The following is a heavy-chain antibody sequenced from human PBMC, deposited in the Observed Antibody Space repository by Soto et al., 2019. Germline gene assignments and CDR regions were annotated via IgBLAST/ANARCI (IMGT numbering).Heavy chain of an antibody. V-gene: IGHV3-72*01. CDR3: AFAYYDFWSGYYSS. J-gene: IGHJ5*02. Sequence: GGSLRLSCAASGFTFSDHYMDWVRQAPGKGLEWVGRTRNKASSYTTEYAASVKGRFTISRDDSKNSLYLQMNSLKTEDTAVYYCAFAYYDFWSGYYSSWGQGTLVTVSS. D-gene: IGHD3-3*01. CDR1: GFTFSDHY. CDR2: TRNKASSYTT.